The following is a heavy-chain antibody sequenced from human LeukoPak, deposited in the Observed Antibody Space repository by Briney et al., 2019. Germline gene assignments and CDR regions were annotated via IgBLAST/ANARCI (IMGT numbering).Heavy chain of an antibody. CDR1: GGSVSSGSYY. CDR3: ARDLGYCTNGVCHTRFDY. D-gene: IGHD2-8*01. V-gene: IGHV4-61*01. CDR2: IYYSGGT. Sequence: SETLSPTCTVSGGSVSSGSYYWSWIRQPPGKGLEWIGYIYYSGGTNYNPSLKSRVTISVDTSKNQFSLKLSSVTAADTAVYYCARDLGYCTNGVCHTRFDYWGQGTLVAVSS. J-gene: IGHJ4*02.